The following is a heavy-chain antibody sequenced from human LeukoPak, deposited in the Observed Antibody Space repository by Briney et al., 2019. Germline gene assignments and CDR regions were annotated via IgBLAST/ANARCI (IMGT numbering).Heavy chain of an antibody. CDR1: GFTFSSYA. V-gene: IGHV3-30-3*01. D-gene: IGHD3-10*01. CDR2: ISYDGSNK. J-gene: IGHJ4*02. CDR3: ARDAPGGDYFDY. Sequence: GRSLRLSCAASGFTFSSYAMHWVRQAPGKGLEWVAVISYDGSNKYYADSVKGRFTISRDNSKNTLYLQMNSLRTEDTAVYYCARDAPGGDYFDYWGQGTLVTVPS.